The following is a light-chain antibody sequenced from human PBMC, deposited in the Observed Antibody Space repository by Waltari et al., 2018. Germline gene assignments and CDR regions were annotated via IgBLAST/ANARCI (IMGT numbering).Light chain of an antibody. J-gene: IGLJ2*01. V-gene: IGLV1-51*02. Sequence: QSVLTQPPSVSAAPGQKVTISCSGSTSNIGNNYVSWYQQLPGAAPKVFIYETEKRPSGMPDRFSGSKSGTSASLGITGHQTGDEAAYYCGTWDNNLSALVFGGGTRLTVL. CDR2: ETE. CDR1: TSNIGNNY. CDR3: GTWDNNLSALV.